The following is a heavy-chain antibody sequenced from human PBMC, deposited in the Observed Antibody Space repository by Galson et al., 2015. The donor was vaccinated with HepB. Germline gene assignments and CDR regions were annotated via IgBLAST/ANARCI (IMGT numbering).Heavy chain of an antibody. D-gene: IGHD6-19*01. V-gene: IGHV4-39*01. CDR3: ARHRGRGYPRSGWFDP. CDR1: GGSINSDSHY. CDR2: VYYSGST. J-gene: IGHJ5*02. Sequence: SETLSLTCTVSGGSINSDSHYWGWVRQPPGKGLEWIGSVYYSGSTYKNPSLRSRLTMSVDTSKNQFSLRLSAVTAADTAVFYCARHRGRGYPRSGWFDPWGQGTLVTVSS.